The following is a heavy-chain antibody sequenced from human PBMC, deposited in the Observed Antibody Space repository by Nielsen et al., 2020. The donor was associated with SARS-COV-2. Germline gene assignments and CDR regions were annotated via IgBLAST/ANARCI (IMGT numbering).Heavy chain of an antibody. Sequence: GSLTLSCAVYGGSFSGYYWSWIRQPPGKGLEWIGEINHSGSTNYNPSLKSRVTISVDTSKNQFSLKLSSVTAADTAVYYCARGRRAMDVWGKGTTVTVSS. CDR2: INHSGST. V-gene: IGHV4-34*01. CDR1: GGSFSGYY. CDR3: ARGRRAMDV. J-gene: IGHJ6*04.